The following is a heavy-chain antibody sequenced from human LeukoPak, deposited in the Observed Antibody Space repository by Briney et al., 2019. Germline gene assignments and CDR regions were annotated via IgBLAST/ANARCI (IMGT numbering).Heavy chain of an antibody. V-gene: IGHV3-30*14. J-gene: IGHJ4*02. CDR2: ISYDGSNK. D-gene: IGHD3-3*01. Sequence: GGSLRLSCAASGFTFSSYAMHWVRQAPGKGLEWVAVISYDGSNKYYADSVKGRFTISRDNSKNTLYLLMNSLRAEDTAVYYCARDLTILDFDYWGQGTLVTVSS. CDR1: GFTFSSYA. CDR3: ARDLTILDFDY.